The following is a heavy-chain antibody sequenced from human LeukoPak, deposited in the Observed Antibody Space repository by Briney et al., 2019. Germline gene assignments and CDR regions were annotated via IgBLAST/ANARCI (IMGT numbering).Heavy chain of an antibody. CDR1: EFTFSSYG. V-gene: IGHV3-23*01. Sequence: PGGSLRLSCAASEFTFSSYGMSWVRQAPGKGLEWVSAISGGGGNTYYADSVKGQFTISRDNSKNTLYLQMNSLRAGDTALYYCAKDGPYCGGDCRAFDLWGRGTLVTVSS. CDR3: AKDGPYCGGDCRAFDL. CDR2: ISGGGGNT. D-gene: IGHD2-21*02. J-gene: IGHJ2*01.